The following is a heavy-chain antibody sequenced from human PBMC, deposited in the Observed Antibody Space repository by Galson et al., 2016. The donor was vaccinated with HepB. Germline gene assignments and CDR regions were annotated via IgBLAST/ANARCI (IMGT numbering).Heavy chain of an antibody. CDR3: ASLFGTTGAFDI. CDR2: INAGDHNT. D-gene: IGHD1-7*01. CDR1: GHTFTTYA. Sequence: SVKVSCKASGHTFTTYAIHWVRQAPGQRLEWMGWINAGDHNTRFSQRFQDRVNIRRDTSASTTYMELSSLRFDDTAVYYCASLFGTTGAFDIWGQGTMVTVSS. V-gene: IGHV1-3*01. J-gene: IGHJ3*02.